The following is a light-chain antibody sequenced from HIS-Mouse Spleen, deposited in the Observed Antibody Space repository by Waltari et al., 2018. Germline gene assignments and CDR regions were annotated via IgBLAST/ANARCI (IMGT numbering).Light chain of an antibody. CDR3: YSTDSSGNHRV. CDR1: PLPTQY. V-gene: IGLV3-10*01. J-gene: IGLJ2*01. CDR2: EDS. Sequence: SYELTQPPSVSVSPGQTARLTCPGDPLPTQYAYWYTQKSGQAPVLVIYEDSKRPSGIPERFSGSSSGTMATLTISGAQVEDEADYYCYSTDSSGNHRVFGGGTKLTVL.